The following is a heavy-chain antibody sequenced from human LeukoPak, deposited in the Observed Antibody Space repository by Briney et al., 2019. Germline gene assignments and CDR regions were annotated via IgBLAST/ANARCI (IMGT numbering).Heavy chain of an antibody. V-gene: IGHV3-23*01. Sequence: GGSLRLSCVASGFIFRDYAMSWVRHTPAGGLEWVSSLRGDGETFYTDSVKGRFTLSRDHSRNTVYLQLSNLRVEDTAVYYCAKASWVSSADAVLWGQGTLVTVS. CDR3: AKASWVSSADAVL. J-gene: IGHJ4*02. D-gene: IGHD3-16*01. CDR1: GFIFRDYA. CDR2: LRGDGET.